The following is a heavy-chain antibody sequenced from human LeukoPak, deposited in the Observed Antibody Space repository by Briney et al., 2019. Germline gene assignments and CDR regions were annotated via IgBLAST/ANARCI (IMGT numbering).Heavy chain of an antibody. CDR2: ISAYNGNT. CDR1: GYTFTSYG. D-gene: IGHD2-2*01. J-gene: IGHJ6*03. Sequence: GASVKVSCKASGYTFTSYGISWVRQAPGQGLEWMGWISAYNGNTNYAQKFQGRVTLTEDTSTDTAYMELSSLRSADTAMYYCAINAYCSSNSCWGNYYYYYMDVWGKGTTVTVSS. CDR3: AINAYCSSNSCWGNYYYYYMDV. V-gene: IGHV1-18*01.